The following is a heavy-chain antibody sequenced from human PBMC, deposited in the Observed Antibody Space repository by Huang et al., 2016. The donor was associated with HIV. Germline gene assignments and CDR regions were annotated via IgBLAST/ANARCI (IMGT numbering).Heavy chain of an antibody. D-gene: IGHD3-22*01. V-gene: IGHV3-11*01. Sequence: QVQLVESGGGLVKPGGSLRLSCAASGFTFSDYYMSWIRQARGKGLEWVSYISSSGSTIYYADSVNGRFTSSSDNAKNSLYLQMNSLRAEDTAVYYCARHMIVVLRDAFDIWGQGTMVTVSS. CDR3: ARHMIVVLRDAFDI. CDR1: GFTFSDYY. J-gene: IGHJ3*02. CDR2: ISSSGSTI.